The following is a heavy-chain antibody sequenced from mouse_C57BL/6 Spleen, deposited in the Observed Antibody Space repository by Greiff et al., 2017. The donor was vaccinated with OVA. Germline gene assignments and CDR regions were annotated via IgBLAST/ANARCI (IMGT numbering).Heavy chain of an antibody. CDR1: GYTFTDYE. Sequence: VQRVESGAELVRPGASVTLSCKASGYTFTDYEMHWVKQTPVHGLEWIGAIDPETGGTAYNQKFKGKAILTADKSSSTAYMELRSLTSEDSAVYYCTNDYDYAMDYWGQGTSVTVSS. CDR3: TNDYDYAMDY. V-gene: IGHV1-15*01. D-gene: IGHD2-4*01. J-gene: IGHJ4*01. CDR2: IDPETGGT.